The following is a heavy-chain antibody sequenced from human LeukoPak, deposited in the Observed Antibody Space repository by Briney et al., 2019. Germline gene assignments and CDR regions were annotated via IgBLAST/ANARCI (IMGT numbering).Heavy chain of an antibody. CDR3: ARVSILIVPYYAFDV. Sequence: GRSLRLSCAASGFTFSSYWMSWVRQAPGKGLEWVANIKQDGSEKYYADSVKGRFTISRDNAKNSLYLQMNSLRAEDTAVYYCARVSILIVPYYAFDVWGQGTMVTVSS. D-gene: IGHD2/OR15-2a*01. CDR2: IKQDGSEK. J-gene: IGHJ3*01. CDR1: GFTFSSYW. V-gene: IGHV3-7*04.